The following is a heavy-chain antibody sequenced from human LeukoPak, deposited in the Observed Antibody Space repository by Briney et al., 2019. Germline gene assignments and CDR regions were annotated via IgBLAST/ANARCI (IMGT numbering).Heavy chain of an antibody. CDR3: AKDRAVFDY. V-gene: IGHV3-7*01. Sequence: PGRSLRLSCAASGFTYSSYWMSWVRQAPGKGLEWVANINQDGSEKDYVDSVKGRFTISRDNAKNSLYLQMNSLRAEDTAVYYCAKDRAVFDYWGQGTLVTVSS. D-gene: IGHD5-24*01. CDR2: INQDGSEK. J-gene: IGHJ4*02. CDR1: GFTYSSYW.